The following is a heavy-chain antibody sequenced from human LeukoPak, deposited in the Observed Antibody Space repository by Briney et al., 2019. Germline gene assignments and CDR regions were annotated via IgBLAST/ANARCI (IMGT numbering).Heavy chain of an antibody. CDR2: INSDGSIT. D-gene: IGHD3-22*01. CDR3: ARDKPLYYYDSSGYYYGMDV. Sequence: PGGSLRLSCAASGFTFTTCWMHWVRQAPGKGLVWVSHINSDGSITSYADSVKGRFTISRDNAKNTLYLQMNSLRAEDTAVYYCARDKPLYYYDSSGYYYGMDVWGQGTTVTVSS. J-gene: IGHJ6*02. V-gene: IGHV3-74*01. CDR1: GFTFTTCW.